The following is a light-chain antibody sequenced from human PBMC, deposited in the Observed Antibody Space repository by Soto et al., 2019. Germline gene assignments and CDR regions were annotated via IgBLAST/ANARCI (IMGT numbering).Light chain of an antibody. J-gene: IGKJ5*01. CDR1: QSISTY. CDR3: QQYGSSPIT. Sequence: DIQMTQSPSSLSASVGDRGTITCRASQSISTYLNWYQQKAGKAPKXMIHAASSLQSGVPSRFSGSGSGTDCTLTISRLEPEDVAVYYCQQYGSSPITLGQGTRLEIK. CDR2: AAS. V-gene: IGKV1-39*01.